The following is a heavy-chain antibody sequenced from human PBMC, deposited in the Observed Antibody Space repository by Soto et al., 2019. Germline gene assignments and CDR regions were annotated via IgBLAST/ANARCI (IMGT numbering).Heavy chain of an antibody. J-gene: IGHJ4*02. CDR3: ARVSDYYDSSGYYPFLDY. D-gene: IGHD3-22*01. V-gene: IGHV3-53*01. CDR1: GFTVSSNY. Sequence: GSLRLSCAASGFTVSSNYMSWVRQAPGKGLEWVSVIYSGGSTYYADSVKGRFTISRDNSRNTLYLQMNSLRAEDTAVYYCARVSDYYDSSGYYPFLDYWGQGTLVTVSS. CDR2: IYSGGST.